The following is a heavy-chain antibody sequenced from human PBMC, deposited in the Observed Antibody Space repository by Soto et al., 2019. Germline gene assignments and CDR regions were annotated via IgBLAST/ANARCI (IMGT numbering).Heavy chain of an antibody. CDR3: ARGYYDFWSGSSYSYYYYGMDV. D-gene: IGHD3-3*01. Sequence: PGGSLRLSCAASGFTFSSYWMHWVRQAPGKGLVWVSRINSDGSSTSYADSVKGRFTISRDNAKNTLYLQMNSLRAEDTAVYYCARGYYDFWSGSSYSYYYYGMDVWGQGTTVTVSS. J-gene: IGHJ6*02. CDR2: INSDGSST. V-gene: IGHV3-74*01. CDR1: GFTFSSYW.